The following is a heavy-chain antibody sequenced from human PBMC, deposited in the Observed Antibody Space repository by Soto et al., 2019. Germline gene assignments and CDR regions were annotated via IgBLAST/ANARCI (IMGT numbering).Heavy chain of an antibody. CDR3: ARGHTVSQQYQLLYWFDP. CDR2: IYYSGST. V-gene: IGHV4-31*03. CDR1: GGSISSGGYY. Sequence: SETLSLTCTVSGGSISSGGYYWSWIRQHPGKGLEWIGYIYYSGSTYYNPSLKSRVTISVDTSKNQFSLKLSSVTAADTAVYYCARGHTVSQQYQLLYWFDPWGQGTLVTSPQ. J-gene: IGHJ5*02. D-gene: IGHD2-2*01.